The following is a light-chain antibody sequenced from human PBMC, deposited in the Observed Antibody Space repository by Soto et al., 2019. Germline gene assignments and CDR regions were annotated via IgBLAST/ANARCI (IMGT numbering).Light chain of an antibody. J-gene: IGLJ2*01. CDR2: GNY. V-gene: IGLV1-40*01. CDR3: QSYDSSLTGVV. Sequence: QSVLTQPPSVSGAPGQRVTISCTGSSSNIGAGYDVQWYQQLPGPAPKLLIYGNYNRPSGVPDRFSGSKSGTSASLAITGLQAEDEADYYCQSYDSSLTGVVFGGGTKLTVL. CDR1: SSNIGAGYD.